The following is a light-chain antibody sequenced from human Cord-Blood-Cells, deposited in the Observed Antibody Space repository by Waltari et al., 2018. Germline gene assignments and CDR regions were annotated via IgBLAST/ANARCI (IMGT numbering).Light chain of an antibody. CDR3: CSYAGSSTFWV. CDR2: EGS. CDR1: STAVGSYNF. V-gene: IGLV2-23*01. Sequence: QSALTQPASVSGSPGQSITISCPRTSTAVGSYNFFSWYQQHPGKSPKLMIYEGSKRPSGVSNRFSGSKSGNTASLTISGLQAEDEADYYCCSYAGSSTFWVFGGGTKLTVL. J-gene: IGLJ3*02.